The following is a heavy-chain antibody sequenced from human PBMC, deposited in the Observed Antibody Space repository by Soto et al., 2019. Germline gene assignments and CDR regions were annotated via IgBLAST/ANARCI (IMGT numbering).Heavy chain of an antibody. D-gene: IGHD6-13*01. CDR2: ISYDGSNK. CDR3: ARDKRQLYYYYGIDV. J-gene: IGHJ6*02. V-gene: IGHV3-30-3*01. CDR1: GFTFSSYA. Sequence: GGSLRLSCAASGFTFSSYAMHWVRQAPGKGLEWVAVISYDGSNKYYADSVKGRFTISRDNSKNTLYLQMKSLRAEDTAVYYCARDKRQLYYYYGIDVCGQGTTVTVYS.